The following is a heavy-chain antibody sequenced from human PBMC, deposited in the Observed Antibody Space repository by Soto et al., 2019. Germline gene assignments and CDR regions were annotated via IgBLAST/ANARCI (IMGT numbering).Heavy chain of an antibody. CDR1: GFTFSDYY. J-gene: IGHJ6*02. CDR3: AESPTDDIPRMAV. CDR2: ISSSGSTI. V-gene: IGHV3-11*04. Sequence: PGGSLRLSCAASGFTFSDYYMSWIRQAPGKGLEWVSYISSSGSTIYYADSVKGRFTISRDNAKNSLYLQMNSLRAEDTAVYYGAESPTDDIPRMAVWGQGTTVTVSS. D-gene: IGHD3-9*01.